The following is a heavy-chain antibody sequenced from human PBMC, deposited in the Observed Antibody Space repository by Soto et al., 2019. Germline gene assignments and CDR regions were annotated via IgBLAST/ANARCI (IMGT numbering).Heavy chain of an antibody. D-gene: IGHD4-4*01. CDR2: IYYSGST. CDR1: GGSISSGGYY. J-gene: IGHJ6*02. CDR3: ARYLGLYSNSPHYYCYSGRDV. Sequence: QVQLQESGPGLVKPSQTLSLTCTVSGGSISSGGYYWSWIRQHPGKGLEWIGYIYYSGSTYYNPSLKKRVPISVDASKNQCPLKLSSVTAADTAVYYCARYLGLYSNSPHYYCYSGRDVWGQGTTVTVSS. V-gene: IGHV4-31*03.